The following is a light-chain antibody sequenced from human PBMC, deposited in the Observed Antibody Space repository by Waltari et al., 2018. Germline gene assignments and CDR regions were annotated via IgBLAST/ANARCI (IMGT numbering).Light chain of an antibody. V-gene: IGKV4-1*01. Sequence: DIVMTQSPDSLAVSLGERATINCKSSQSVLYSSNNKNSLSWYQQKPGQPPQLLIYEVYNRCSGVADRFSGSGSGTDFTLKISRVEAEDVGVYYCMQSIQLPYTFGQGTKLEIK. CDR3: MQSIQLPYT. CDR1: QSVLYSSNNKNS. J-gene: IGKJ2*01. CDR2: EVY.